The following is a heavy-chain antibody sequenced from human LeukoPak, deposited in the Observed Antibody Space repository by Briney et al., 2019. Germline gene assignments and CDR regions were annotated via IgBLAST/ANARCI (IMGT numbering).Heavy chain of an antibody. V-gene: IGHV3-9*01. CDR3: AKASGYSPRSDWFDP. Sequence: GGSLRLSCAASGFTFDDYAMHWVRQAPGKGLEWASGISWNSGSIGYADSVKGRFTISRDNAKNSLYLQMNSLRAEDTALYYCAKASGYSPRSDWFDPWGQGTLVTVSS. CDR1: GFTFDDYA. J-gene: IGHJ5*02. D-gene: IGHD3-22*01. CDR2: ISWNSGSI.